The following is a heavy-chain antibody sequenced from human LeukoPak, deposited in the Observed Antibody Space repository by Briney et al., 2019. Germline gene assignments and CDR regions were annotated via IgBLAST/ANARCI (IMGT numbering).Heavy chain of an antibody. D-gene: IGHD1-7*01. Sequence: GASVKVSCKASGFTFTSYGIAWVRQAPGQGLEWMAWISVNSGDTKYAQKFQGRVTMTTDTSTSTAYVELRSLRSDDTAVYYCARENNWNYRGGDWFDPWGQGTLVTVSS. CDR2: ISVNSGDT. CDR1: GFTFTSYG. CDR3: ARENNWNYRGGDWFDP. V-gene: IGHV1-18*01. J-gene: IGHJ5*02.